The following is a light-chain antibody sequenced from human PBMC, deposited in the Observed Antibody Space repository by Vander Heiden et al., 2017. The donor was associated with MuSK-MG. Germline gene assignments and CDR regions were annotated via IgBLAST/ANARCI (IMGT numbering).Light chain of an antibody. J-gene: IGKJ2*01. Sequence: DIQMTQSPSSLSASVGDRVTITCQASQDISNYLNWYQQKPGKAPKLLIDDASNLETGVPSRFSGSGSGTDFTFTISSLQPEDIATYYCQQDDNLPYTCGQGTKLEIK. CDR2: DAS. CDR1: QDISNY. V-gene: IGKV1-33*01. CDR3: QQDDNLPYT.